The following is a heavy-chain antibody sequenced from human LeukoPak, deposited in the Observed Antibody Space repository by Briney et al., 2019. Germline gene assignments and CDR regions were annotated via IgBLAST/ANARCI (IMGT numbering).Heavy chain of an antibody. V-gene: IGHV3-21*01. CDR2: ISSSSSYI. CDR1: GFTFSSYS. Sequence: GGSLRLSCAASGFTFSSYSMNWVRQAPGKGLEWVSSISSSSSYIYYADSVKGRFTISRDNAKNSLYLQMNSLRAEDTAVYFCAGHYDSSGYRVDVFDIWGQGTMVTVSS. D-gene: IGHD3-22*01. J-gene: IGHJ3*02. CDR3: AGHYDSSGYRVDVFDI.